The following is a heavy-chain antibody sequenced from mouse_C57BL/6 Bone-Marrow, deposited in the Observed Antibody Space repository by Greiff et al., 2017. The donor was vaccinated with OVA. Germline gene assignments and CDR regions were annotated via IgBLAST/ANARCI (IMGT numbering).Heavy chain of an antibody. J-gene: IGHJ3*01. CDR1: GYSFTGYY. CDR2: INPSTGGT. CDR3: AKGGTRPFSY. D-gene: IGHD4-1*01. Sequence: EVQLQQSGPELVKPGASVKISCKASGYSFTGYYMNWVKQSPEKSLEWIGEINPSTGGTTYNQKFKAKATLTVDKSSSTAYMQLKSLTSEDSGVYNGAKGGTRPFSYRGPGALGSVSA. V-gene: IGHV1-42*01.